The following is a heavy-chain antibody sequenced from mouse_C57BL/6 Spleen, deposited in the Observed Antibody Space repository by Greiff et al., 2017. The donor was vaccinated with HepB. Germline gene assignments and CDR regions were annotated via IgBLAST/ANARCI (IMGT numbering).Heavy chain of an antibody. D-gene: IGHD1-1*01. Sequence: EVQVVESEGGLVQPGSSMKLSCTASGFTFSDYYMAWVRQVPDKGLEWVANINYDGSSTYYLDSLKSRFIISRDNAKNILYLQMSSLKYEDTATYYCARDGSNYEDYAMDYWGQGTSVTVSS. V-gene: IGHV5-16*01. CDR3: ARDGSNYEDYAMDY. CDR2: INYDGSST. J-gene: IGHJ4*01. CDR1: GFTFSDYY.